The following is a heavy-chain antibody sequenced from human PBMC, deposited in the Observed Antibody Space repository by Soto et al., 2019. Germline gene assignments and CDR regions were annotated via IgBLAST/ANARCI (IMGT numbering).Heavy chain of an antibody. CDR2: IFPGDSDT. D-gene: IGHD6-13*01. Sequence: EVQLVQSEAEVREPGESLKISCKASGFSLNTYWIAWVRQMPGKGLEWMGAIFPGDSDTKYSPSFEGQVTISADRSTSTAFVQWDSLRASDSAIYFCARGSSGYISSWYYFDYWGRGTLVTVSS. J-gene: IGHJ4*02. CDR1: GFSLNTYW. CDR3: ARGSSGYISSWYYFDY. V-gene: IGHV5-51*01.